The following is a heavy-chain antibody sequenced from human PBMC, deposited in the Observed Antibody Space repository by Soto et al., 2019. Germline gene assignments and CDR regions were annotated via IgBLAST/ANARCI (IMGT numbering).Heavy chain of an antibody. CDR2: IYHSGST. J-gene: IGHJ5*02. V-gene: IGHV4-31*03. Sequence: QVQLQESGPGLVKPSQTLSLTCTVSGDSISRGGYYWNWLRQHPRKGLEWIGYIYHSGSTIYNSSLKSRATISVDTSKTRWSRELSNVTAADTAVYYCARDGAGASGLGWFDPWGQGILVTVSS. CDR1: GDSISRGGYY. CDR3: ARDGAGASGLGWFDP. D-gene: IGHD3-10*01.